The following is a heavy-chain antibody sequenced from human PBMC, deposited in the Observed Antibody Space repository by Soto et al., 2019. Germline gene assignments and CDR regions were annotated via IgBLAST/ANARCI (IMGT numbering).Heavy chain of an antibody. V-gene: IGHV4-38-2*01. D-gene: IGHD5-12*01. J-gene: IGHJ4*02. Sequence: SKTLALTCDVSSSSINRRYYWGWIRQTPGKGLEWIASIYHSGSTHYNPSLKSRATISVDTSNNQFSLRLSSVTAADTAIYYCARNTRGRNFDYCGQATQLTLS. CDR3: ARNTRGRNFDY. CDR1: SSSINRRYY. CDR2: IYHSGST.